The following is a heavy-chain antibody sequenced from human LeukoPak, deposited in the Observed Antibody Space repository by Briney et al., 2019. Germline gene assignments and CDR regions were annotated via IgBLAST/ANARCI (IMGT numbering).Heavy chain of an antibody. V-gene: IGHV3-74*01. D-gene: IGHD2-2*01. CDR1: GFAFSSYW. J-gene: IGHJ3*02. CDR2: INSDGSST. Sequence: GGSLRLSCAASGFAFSSYWMHWVRQAPGKGLVWVSRINSDGSSTSYADSVKGRFTISRDNAKNTLYLQMNSLRAEDTAVYYCARDPIVVVPAASSDAFDIWGQGTMVTVSS. CDR3: ARDPIVVVPAASSDAFDI.